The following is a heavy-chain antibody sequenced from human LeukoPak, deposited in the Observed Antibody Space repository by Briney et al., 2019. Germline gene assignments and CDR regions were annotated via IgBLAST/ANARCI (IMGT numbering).Heavy chain of an antibody. CDR2: INNDGSGT. J-gene: IGHJ6*02. Sequence: GGSLRLSCAASGFTFSSCWMHWVRQTPGKGLVWVSRINNDGSGTSYADSVKDRFTISRDNAKNILFLQMNSLRAEDTAVYYCVRGGSCSGSPMRYGTDVWGQGTTVTVSS. CDR3: VRGGSCSGSPMRYGTDV. CDR1: GFTFSSCW. D-gene: IGHD6-19*01. V-gene: IGHV3-74*01.